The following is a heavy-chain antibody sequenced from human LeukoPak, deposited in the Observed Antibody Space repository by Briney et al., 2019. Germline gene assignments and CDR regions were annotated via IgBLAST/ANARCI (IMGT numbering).Heavy chain of an antibody. V-gene: IGHV3-23*01. D-gene: IGHD1-26*01. J-gene: IGHJ4*02. CDR3: AKPPIEDGSIWYTYYFDY. CDR1: GFTFSIYA. CDR2: ISAAGVST. Sequence: GGSLRLSCAASGFTFSIYAMTWVRQAPGKGLEWVSSISAAGVSTNYADSVKGRFTISRDNSKSALYLQMNSLRAEDTAVYYCAKPPIEDGSIWYTYYFDYWGQGTLVSVSS.